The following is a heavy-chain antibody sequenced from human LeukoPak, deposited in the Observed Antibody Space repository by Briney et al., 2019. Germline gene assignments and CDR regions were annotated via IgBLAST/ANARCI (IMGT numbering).Heavy chain of an antibody. J-gene: IGHJ4*02. CDR2: INPNSGGT. V-gene: IGHV1-2*02. CDR1: GYTFTGYY. D-gene: IGHD3-10*01. CDR3: ARGRGDYYGSGSYFDY. Sequence: GASVKVSCKASGYTFTGYYIHWVRQAPGQGLEWMGWINPNSGGTNYAQKFQGRVTMTRDTSITTAYMDLSRLQSDDTAVYYCARGRGDYYGSGSYFDYWGQGTLVTVSS.